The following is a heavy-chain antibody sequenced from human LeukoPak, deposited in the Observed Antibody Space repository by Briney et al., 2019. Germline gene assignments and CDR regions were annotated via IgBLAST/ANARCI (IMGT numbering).Heavy chain of an antibody. CDR3: AKRIATAGKHYFDN. V-gene: IGHV3-48*01. CDR2: ISSSSSTI. Sequence: GGSLRLSCAASGFTFSSYSMNWVRQAPGKGLEWVSYISSSSSTIHYADSVKGRFTISRDNAKNSLYLQMNSLRAEDTAVYYCAKRIATAGKHYFDNWGHGTLVTVSS. J-gene: IGHJ4*01. D-gene: IGHD6-13*01. CDR1: GFTFSSYS.